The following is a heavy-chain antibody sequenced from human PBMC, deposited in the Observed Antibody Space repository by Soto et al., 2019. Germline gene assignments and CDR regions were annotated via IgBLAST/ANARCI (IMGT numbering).Heavy chain of an antibody. J-gene: IGHJ4*02. CDR2: IKSKSDGGTT. V-gene: IGHV3-15*01. CDR3: TTLDCGWPIDY. Sequence: EVQLVESGGGLVKPGGSLRLSCAASGFTFNNAWMNWVRQAPGKGLEWVAHIKSKSDGGTTEYAAPVKGRFTISRDDSKNTLYLQMNSLKTEDTALYYCTTLDCGWPIDYWGQGTLVTVSS. D-gene: IGHD6-19*01. CDR1: GFTFNNAW.